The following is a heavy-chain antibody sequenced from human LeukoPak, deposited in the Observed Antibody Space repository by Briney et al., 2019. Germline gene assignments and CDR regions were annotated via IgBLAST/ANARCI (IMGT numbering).Heavy chain of an antibody. CDR3: AKDDRIQTRRYSYNY. CDR1: GFTFSSYA. V-gene: IGHV3-23*01. CDR2: ISGSGGST. Sequence: PGGSLRLSCAASGFTFSSYAMSWVRQAPGKGLEWVSVISGSGGSTSYADSVKGRFTISRDNSMNTLYLQMNSLRAEDTAVYYSAKDDRIQTRRYSYNYWGQGTLVTVSS. J-gene: IGHJ4*02. D-gene: IGHD5-18*01.